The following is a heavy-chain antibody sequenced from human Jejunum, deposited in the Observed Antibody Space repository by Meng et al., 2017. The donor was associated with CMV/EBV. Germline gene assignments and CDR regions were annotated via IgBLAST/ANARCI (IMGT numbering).Heavy chain of an antibody. CDR3: ARDVGGADSL. CDR1: GFTFSSYW. J-gene: IGHJ4*02. D-gene: IGHD2-21*02. Sequence: LSCAASGFTFSSYWMHWVRQVPGKGLVWVSRINTDGRATDYADSVRGRFTISRDNAKNTLYLQMNSLRAEDTAVYYCARDVGGADSLWGQGTLVTVSS. V-gene: IGHV3-74*01. CDR2: INTDGRAT.